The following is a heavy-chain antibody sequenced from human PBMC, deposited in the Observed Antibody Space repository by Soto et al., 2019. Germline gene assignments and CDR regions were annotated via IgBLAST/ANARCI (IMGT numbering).Heavy chain of an antibody. CDR3: AKRLVHGYYYYYGMDV. CDR1: GFTFSSYA. V-gene: IGHV3-23*01. CDR2: VSGSGGST. Sequence: GGSLRLSCAASGFTFSSYAMSWVRQAPGKGLEWVSAVSGSGGSTYYADSVKGRFTISRDNYENTLYLQMNGLRAEDTAVYYCAKRLVHGYYYYYGMDVWGQGTTVTVSS. D-gene: IGHD6-6*01. J-gene: IGHJ6*02.